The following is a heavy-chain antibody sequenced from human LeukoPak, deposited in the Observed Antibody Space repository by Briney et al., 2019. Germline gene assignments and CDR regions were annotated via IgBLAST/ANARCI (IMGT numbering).Heavy chain of an antibody. Sequence: GRSLRLSCAAPGFTFSSYGMHWVRQAPGKGLEWVAVISYDGSNKYYADSVKGRFTISRDNSKNTLYLQMNSLRAEDAAVYYCANVSPPFDYWGQGTLVTVSS. D-gene: IGHD5/OR15-5a*01. J-gene: IGHJ4*02. CDR3: ANVSPPFDY. CDR2: ISYDGSNK. CDR1: GFTFSSYG. V-gene: IGHV3-30*18.